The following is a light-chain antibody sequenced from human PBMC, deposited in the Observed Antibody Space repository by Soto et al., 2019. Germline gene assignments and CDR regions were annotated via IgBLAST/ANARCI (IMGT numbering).Light chain of an antibody. Sequence: QSVLTQPPSASGSPGQSVTISCSGSGSNIGNNFVSWYQQFPGTAPRLLIFDNNNRPSGIPDRFSGSKSGTSATLGITGLQTGDEADYYCGTWDNSRSAYVFGTGTKVTVL. CDR1: GSNIGNNF. CDR2: DNN. CDR3: GTWDNSRSAYV. V-gene: IGLV1-51*01. J-gene: IGLJ1*01.